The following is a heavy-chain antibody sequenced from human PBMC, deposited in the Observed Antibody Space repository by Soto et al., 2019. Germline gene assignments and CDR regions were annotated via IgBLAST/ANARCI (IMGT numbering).Heavy chain of an antibody. CDR3: ARDDAPTAPSTFDY. Sequence: ASVKVSCKASGGTFSSYAISWVRQAPGQGLEWMGGIIPIFGTANYAQKFQGRVTITADESTSTAYMELNSLRAEDTAVYYCARDDAPTAPSTFDYWGQGALVTVSS. CDR2: IIPIFGTA. CDR1: GGTFSSYA. V-gene: IGHV1-69*13. D-gene: IGHD2-21*02. J-gene: IGHJ4*02.